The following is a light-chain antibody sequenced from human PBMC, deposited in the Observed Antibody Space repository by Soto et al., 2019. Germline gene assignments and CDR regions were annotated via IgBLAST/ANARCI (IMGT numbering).Light chain of an antibody. CDR1: QSVSSSY. Sequence: EIVLTQSPGTLSLSPGERATLSCRASQSVSSSYLAWYQQKPGQAPRLLIYGASSRAAGIPARFSGSGSGTDFTLTISSLEPEDFAVYYCQQRSNWPPKWTFGQGTKVDIK. CDR2: GAS. CDR3: QQRSNWPPKWT. V-gene: IGKV3D-20*02. J-gene: IGKJ1*01.